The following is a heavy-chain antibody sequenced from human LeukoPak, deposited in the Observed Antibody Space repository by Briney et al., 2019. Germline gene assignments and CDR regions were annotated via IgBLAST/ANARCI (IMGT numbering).Heavy chain of an antibody. CDR1: GGSISSGSYY. D-gene: IGHD3-10*01. CDR2: GYTSGST. J-gene: IGHJ4*02. Sequence: PSETLSLTCTVSGGSISSGSYYWSWIRQPAGKGLEWIGRGYTSGSTNYNPSLKSRVTISVDTSKNQCSLKLSSVTAADTAVYYCARESVWFGEYFDDWGRGTLVTVSS. CDR3: ARESVWFGEYFDD. V-gene: IGHV4-61*02.